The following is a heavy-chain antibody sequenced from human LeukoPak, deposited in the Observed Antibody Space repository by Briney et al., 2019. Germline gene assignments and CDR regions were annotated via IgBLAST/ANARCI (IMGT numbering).Heavy chain of an antibody. CDR2: IVQGGSVK. CDR1: GFIFSNYW. J-gene: IGHJ4*02. D-gene: IGHD4-23*01. Sequence: GGSLRLSCAASGFIFSNYWMTWVRQAPGKGLEWVASIVQGGSVKYYVDSVRGRFTISRDDVKNSLYLQMNSLGAEDTAVYYCARDPDGGNTLDYWGQGTLVTVSS. CDR3: ARDPDGGNTLDY. V-gene: IGHV3-7*01.